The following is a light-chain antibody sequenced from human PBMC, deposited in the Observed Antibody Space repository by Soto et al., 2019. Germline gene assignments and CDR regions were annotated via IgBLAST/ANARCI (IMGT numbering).Light chain of an antibody. CDR3: QQYGSWT. Sequence: EIVLTQSPGTLSVSPGERATLSCRASQTISSNYLAWYQQKPRQAPSLLIYGTSSRATGIPDRFSGSGSGTDFTLTISRLEPEDSAIYYCQQYGSWTFGQGTKVEIK. CDR2: GTS. J-gene: IGKJ1*01. CDR1: QTISSNY. V-gene: IGKV3-20*01.